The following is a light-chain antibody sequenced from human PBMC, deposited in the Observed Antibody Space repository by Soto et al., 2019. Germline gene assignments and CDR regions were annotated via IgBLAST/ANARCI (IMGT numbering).Light chain of an antibody. V-gene: IGKV1-9*01. CDR1: QGISSY. CDR3: QKCDYLPI. J-gene: IGKJ3*01. Sequence: IQLTQSPSSLSASVGDRVTITCRASQGISSYLAWYQQKPGKAPKLLIYAASTLQSGVPSRFSGSGSGTDFTFTISSLQPEDVATYYCQKCDYLPIFGPGTTVDFK. CDR2: AAS.